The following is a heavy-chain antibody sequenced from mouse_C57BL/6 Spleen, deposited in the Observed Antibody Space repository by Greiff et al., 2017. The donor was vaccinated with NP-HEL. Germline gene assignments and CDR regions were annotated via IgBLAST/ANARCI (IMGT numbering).Heavy chain of an antibody. J-gene: IGHJ2*01. CDR1: GYTFTSYW. D-gene: IGHD3-2*02. CDR2: IYLGSGSP. CDR3: ARGGFYYFDY. V-gene: IGHV1-55*01. Sequence: QVQLQQPGAELVKPGASVKMSCKASGYTFTSYWITWVKQRPGQGLEWIGDIYLGSGSPNYNEKFKCMATLTVDTSSSSAYMQLSCLTSESSAVYYCARGGFYYFDYWGQGTTLTDSS.